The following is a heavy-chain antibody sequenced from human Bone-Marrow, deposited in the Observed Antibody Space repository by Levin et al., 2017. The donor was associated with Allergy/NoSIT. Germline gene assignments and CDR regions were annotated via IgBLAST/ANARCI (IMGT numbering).Heavy chain of an antibody. CDR1: GYTFSNFG. CDR2: MTAYNGDT. Sequence: ASVKVSCKASGYTFSNFGISWVRQAPGQGLEWMGWMTAYNGDTNYAQKVQGRVTMTTDTSTSTAYMELRSLRSDDTAVYFCARVGFGSGIEGYWGQGTLVTVSS. CDR3: ARVGFGSGIEGY. D-gene: IGHD3-10*01. V-gene: IGHV1-18*01. J-gene: IGHJ4*02.